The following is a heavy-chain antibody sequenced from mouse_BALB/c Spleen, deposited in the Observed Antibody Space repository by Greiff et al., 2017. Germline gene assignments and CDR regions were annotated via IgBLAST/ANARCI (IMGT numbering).Heavy chain of an antibody. J-gene: IGHJ2*01. V-gene: IGHV1-9*01. CDR2: ILPGSGST. Sequence: QVQLQQSGAELMKPGASVKISCKATGYTFSSYWIEWVKQRPGHGLEWIGEILPGSGSTNYNEKFKGKATFTADTSSNTAYMQLSSLTSEDSAVYYCAGYYGSSYGMVFDYWGQGTTLTVSS. D-gene: IGHD1-1*01. CDR1: GYTFSSYW. CDR3: AGYYGSSYGMVFDY.